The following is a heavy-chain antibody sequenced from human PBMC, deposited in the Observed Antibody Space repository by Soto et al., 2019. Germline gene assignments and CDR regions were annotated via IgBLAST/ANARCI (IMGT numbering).Heavy chain of an antibody. D-gene: IGHD3-3*01. J-gene: IGHJ6*04. Sequence: ASVKVSCKASGYTFTSYAMHWVRQAPGQRLEWMGWINAGNGNTKYSQKFQGRVTITRDTSASTAYMELSSLRSEDTAVYYCARGFLTIVGVASQSHYYGMYVWGKGTTVTVSS. CDR1: GYTFTSYA. V-gene: IGHV1-3*01. CDR3: ARGFLTIVGVASQSHYYGMYV. CDR2: INAGNGNT.